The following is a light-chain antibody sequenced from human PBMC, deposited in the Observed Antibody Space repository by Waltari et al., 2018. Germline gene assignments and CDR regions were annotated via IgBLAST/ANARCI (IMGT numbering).Light chain of an antibody. CDR1: QSVGRS. V-gene: IGKV3-20*01. J-gene: IGKJ1*01. Sequence: EIVLTQSPGTLSLSPGERATLSCRASQSVGRSLAWYQQKPGQAPRLLINHASNRATGIPDRFSGSGSVTDFSLTISRLEPEDFAVYYCQHYVTLPVTFGQGTKVEIK. CDR3: QHYVTLPVT. CDR2: HAS.